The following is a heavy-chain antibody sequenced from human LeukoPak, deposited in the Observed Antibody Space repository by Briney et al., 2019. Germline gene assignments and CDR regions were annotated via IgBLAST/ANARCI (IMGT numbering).Heavy chain of an antibody. J-gene: IGHJ4*02. CDR2: IAPKTGNT. D-gene: IGHD4-11*01. CDR1: GYTFTSYG. Sequence: GASVKVSCKASGYTFTSYGISWVRQAPGQGLEWLGWIAPKTGNTNYFQKFQARVTMTADTSTSTVYMELRSLTFDDSAVYYCARDASAYNWGQGTLVTVS. CDR3: ARDASAYN. V-gene: IGHV1-18*01.